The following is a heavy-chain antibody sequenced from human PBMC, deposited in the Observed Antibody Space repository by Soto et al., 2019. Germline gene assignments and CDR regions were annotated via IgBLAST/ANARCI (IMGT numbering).Heavy chain of an antibody. CDR3: AKDRGYCSGGSCLGAFDI. J-gene: IGHJ3*02. CDR2: ISGSGGST. V-gene: IGHV3-23*01. Sequence: GGSLRLSCAASGFTFSSYAMSWVRQAPGKGLEWVSAISGSGGSTYYADSVKGRFTISRDYSKNTLYLQMNSLRAEDTAVYYCAKDRGYCSGGSCLGAFDIWGQGTMVTVSS. CDR1: GFTFSSYA. D-gene: IGHD2-15*01.